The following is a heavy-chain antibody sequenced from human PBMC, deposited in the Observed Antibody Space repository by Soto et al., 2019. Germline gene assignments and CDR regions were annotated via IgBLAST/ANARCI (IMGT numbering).Heavy chain of an antibody. J-gene: IGHJ3*02. CDR3: ARPTHRDYGDYPDAFDI. Sequence: GGSLRLSCAASGFTFSSYSMNWVRQAPGKGLEWVSYISSSSSTIYYADSVKGRFTISRDNAKNSLYLQMNSLRAEDTAVYYCARPTHRDYGDYPDAFDIWGQGTMVTVSS. CDR2: ISSSSSTI. V-gene: IGHV3-48*01. D-gene: IGHD4-17*01. CDR1: GFTFSSYS.